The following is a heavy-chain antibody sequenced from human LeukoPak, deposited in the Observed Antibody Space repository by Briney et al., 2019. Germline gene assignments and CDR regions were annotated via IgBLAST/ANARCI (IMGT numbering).Heavy chain of an antibody. V-gene: IGHV3-48*03. D-gene: IGHD4-17*01. CDR1: GFTFSNSE. CDR3: ARVDVVTTVLY. Sequence: GGSLRLSCAASGFTFSNSEMNWVRQAPGRGLGWVSYIGSSGITIYYADSVKGRFTISRDNAKNSLYLQMNSLRAEDTAVYYCARVDVVTTVLYWGQGTLVTVSS. CDR2: IGSSGITI. J-gene: IGHJ4*02.